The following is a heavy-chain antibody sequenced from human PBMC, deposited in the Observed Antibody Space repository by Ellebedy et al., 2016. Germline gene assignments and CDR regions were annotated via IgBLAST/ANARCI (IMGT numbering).Heavy chain of an antibody. CDR2: ITGGGST. CDR3: AKGGRAVAGPDY. CDR1: GFTFSTYA. V-gene: IGHV3-23*01. D-gene: IGHD6-19*01. J-gene: IGHJ4*02. Sequence: GESLKISXTASGFTFSTYAMSWVRQAPGKGLEWVSIITGGGSTYYADSVKGRFTISRDNSKNTLYLQMNSLRAEDTAVYYCAKGGRAVAGPDYWGQGTLVTVSS.